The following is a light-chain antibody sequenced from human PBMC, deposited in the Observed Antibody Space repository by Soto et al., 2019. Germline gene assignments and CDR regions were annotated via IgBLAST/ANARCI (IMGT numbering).Light chain of an antibody. Sequence: DIKMNQSPSTLSASVGARVTITCRASQSISSRLAWYQQKPGKAPKFLVYDASNLESGVPSRFSGSGSGTEFTLTISSLQSADFAVYYCQQYNEWPLTFGGGTKVDI. CDR3: QQYNEWPLT. V-gene: IGKV1-5*01. CDR2: DAS. J-gene: IGKJ4*01. CDR1: QSISSR.